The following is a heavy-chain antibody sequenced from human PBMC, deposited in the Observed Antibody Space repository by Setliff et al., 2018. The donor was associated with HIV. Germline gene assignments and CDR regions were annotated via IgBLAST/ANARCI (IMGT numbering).Heavy chain of an antibody. D-gene: IGHD6-13*01. CDR3: AKDGSGWSQL. CDR2: ISWNSGTI. Sequence: PGGSLRLSCAASGLTLDYYAMHWVRQAPGKGLEWVSGISWNSGTIGYADSVKGRFTISRDNAKKSLYLQMNSLRAEDTAVYYCAKDGSGWSQLWGQGTLVTVSS. V-gene: IGHV3-9*01. J-gene: IGHJ1*01. CDR1: GLTLDYYA.